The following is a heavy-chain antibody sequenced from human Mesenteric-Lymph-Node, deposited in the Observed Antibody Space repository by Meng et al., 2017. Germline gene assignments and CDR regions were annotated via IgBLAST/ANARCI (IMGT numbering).Heavy chain of an antibody. Sequence: GESLKISCTASGFTFGDYAMSWFRQAPGKGLEWVSHISTSGGDTYYADSVKGRFTVSRDNAKNTLYLQMNSLRAEDTGVYYCARASGYDPIWGQGTLVTVSS. CDR1: GFTFGDYA. CDR3: ARASGYDPI. V-gene: IGHV3-23*01. D-gene: IGHD5-12*01. J-gene: IGHJ4*02. CDR2: ISTSGGDT.